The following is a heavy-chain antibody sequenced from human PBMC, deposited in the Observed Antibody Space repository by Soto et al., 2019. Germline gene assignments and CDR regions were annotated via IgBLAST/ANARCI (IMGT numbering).Heavy chain of an antibody. CDR3: ARVGWEDDSSGSFDY. CDR2: IYYSGST. V-gene: IGHV4-61*01. J-gene: IGHJ4*02. Sequence: QVQLQESGPGLVKPSETLSLTCTVSGGSVSSGSYYWSWIRQPPGKGLEWIGYIYYSGSTNYNPSRKSRVTMSVDTSKNQFSLKLSSVTAADTAVYYCARVGWEDDSSGSFDYWGQGTLVTVSS. D-gene: IGHD3-22*01. CDR1: GGSVSSGSYY.